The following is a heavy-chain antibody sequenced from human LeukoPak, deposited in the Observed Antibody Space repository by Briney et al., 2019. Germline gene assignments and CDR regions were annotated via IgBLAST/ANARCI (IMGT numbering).Heavy chain of an antibody. CDR3: ATYSSLNRREFQF. J-gene: IGHJ1*01. CDR2: ISSSSSYI. Sequence: PGGSLRLSCAASGFTFSSYSMNWVRQAPGKGLEWVSSISSSSSYIYYADSVKGRFTISRDNAKNSLYLQMNSLRAEDTAVYYCATYSSLNRREFQFWGQGTLLTVSS. V-gene: IGHV3-21*01. D-gene: IGHD3-22*01. CDR1: GFTFSSYS.